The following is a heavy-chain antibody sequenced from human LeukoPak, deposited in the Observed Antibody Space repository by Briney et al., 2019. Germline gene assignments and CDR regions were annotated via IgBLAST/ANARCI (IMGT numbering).Heavy chain of an antibody. V-gene: IGHV1-18*01. J-gene: IGHJ5*02. D-gene: IGHD3-22*01. CDR3: ARWYYYETSGLYYGSFDN. CDR1: GYTFTSYD. Sequence: ASVKVSCKASGYTFTSYDINWVRQATGQGLEWMGWISAYNGNTNYAQKLQSRVTMTTDTSTSTAYMELRSLRSDDTAVYYCARWYYYETSGLYYGSFDNWGQGTRVTVSS. CDR2: ISAYNGNT.